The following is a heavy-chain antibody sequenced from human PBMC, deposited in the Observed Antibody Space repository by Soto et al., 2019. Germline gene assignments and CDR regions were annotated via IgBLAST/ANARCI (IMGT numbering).Heavy chain of an antibody. D-gene: IGHD5-18*01. V-gene: IGHV1-3*05. CDR2: INAGNSNT. Sequence: QVQLVQSGDEEKKPGASVKVSCKASGYTFTSYAMHWVRQAPGQRLEWMGWINAGNSNTKYSQKFQGRVTFTRDTTASTAYMELSILSSEDTAVYYCAAGGGYTYGRGMDVWGQGTTVTVSS. J-gene: IGHJ6*02. CDR1: GYTFTSYA. CDR3: AAGGGYTYGRGMDV.